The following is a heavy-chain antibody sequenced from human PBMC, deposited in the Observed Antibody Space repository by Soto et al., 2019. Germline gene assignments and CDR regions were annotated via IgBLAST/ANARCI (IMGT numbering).Heavy chain of an antibody. J-gene: IGHJ6*02. V-gene: IGHV3-30*18. CDR1: GLTFSSYG. CDR2: ISYDGSNK. Sequence: QVQLVESGGGVVQPGRSLRLSCAASGLTFSSYGMHWVRQAPGKGLEWVAVISYDGSNKYYADSVKGRFTISRDNSKNTLYLQMNSLRAEDTAVYYCAKVWPIAAAPYYSGMDVWGQGTTVTVSS. D-gene: IGHD6-13*01. CDR3: AKVWPIAAAPYYSGMDV.